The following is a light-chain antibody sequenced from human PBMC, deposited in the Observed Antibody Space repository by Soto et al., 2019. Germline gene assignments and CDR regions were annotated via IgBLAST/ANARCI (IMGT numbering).Light chain of an antibody. Sequence: AIHMTQSPSSLSASVGDRVTITCRASQGIRNDLGWYQKKPGKAPKLLIFAAFNLQSGVPSRFSGGGSGTDFTLTISSLQPEDFATYSCQQYYISRSFGQGTKV. CDR3: QQYYISRS. CDR2: AAF. CDR1: QGIRND. J-gene: IGKJ1*01. V-gene: IGKV1-6*01.